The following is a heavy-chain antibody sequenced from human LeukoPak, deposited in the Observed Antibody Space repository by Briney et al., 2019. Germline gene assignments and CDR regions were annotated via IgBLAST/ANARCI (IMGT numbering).Heavy chain of an antibody. CDR2: IIPNFEIA. CDR3: ARGQVWQWQDY. CDR1: GGTFINYA. J-gene: IGHJ4*02. D-gene: IGHD6-19*01. Sequence: GASVKVSCKVSGGTFINYAISWVRQAPGQGLEWMGGIIPNFEIAKFAQKFQGRVTITADESTSTAYMELSSLRSEDTAVYYCARGQVWQWQDYWGQGTLVTVSS. V-gene: IGHV1-69*01.